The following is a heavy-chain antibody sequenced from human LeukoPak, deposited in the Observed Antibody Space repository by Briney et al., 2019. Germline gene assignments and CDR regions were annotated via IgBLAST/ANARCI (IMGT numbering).Heavy chain of an antibody. CDR3: ASSGSYRFDY. Sequence: GGSLRLSCAASGFTFSSYSMNWVRQAPGKGLEWVSHITASGTAMFYADSVKGRFTISRDKAKNSLYLQMNSLRDEDTAVYYCASSGSYRFDYWGQGTLVTVSS. D-gene: IGHD1-26*01. CDR2: ITASGTAM. V-gene: IGHV3-48*02. CDR1: GFTFSSYS. J-gene: IGHJ4*02.